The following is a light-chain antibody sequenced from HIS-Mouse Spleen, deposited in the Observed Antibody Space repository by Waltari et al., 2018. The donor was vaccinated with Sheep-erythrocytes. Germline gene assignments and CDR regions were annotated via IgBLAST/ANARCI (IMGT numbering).Light chain of an antibody. CDR3: SSYTSSSTWV. J-gene: IGLJ3*02. Sequence: HSALTQPASVSGSPGQSITISCTGTRSDVGVLNYASWYQQHPGKAPKLMIYEVSNRPSGVSNRFSGSKSGNTASLTISGLQAEDEADYYCSSYTSSSTWVFGGGTKLTVL. CDR1: RSDVGVLNY. CDR2: EVS. V-gene: IGLV2-14*01.